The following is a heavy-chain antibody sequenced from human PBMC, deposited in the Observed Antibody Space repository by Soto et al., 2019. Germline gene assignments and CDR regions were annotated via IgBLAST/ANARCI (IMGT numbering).Heavy chain of an antibody. CDR1: GFTFSSYA. CDR3: AKTKMRHYYDSSGLGPLDY. J-gene: IGHJ4*02. V-gene: IGHV3-23*01. D-gene: IGHD3-22*01. CDR2: ISVSGAST. Sequence: GGSLRLSCAASGFTFSSYAISWVRQAPGKGLEWVSAISVSGASTYYADSVKGRFTISRDNSKNTLYLQMNSLRAEDTAVYYCAKTKMRHYYDSSGLGPLDYWGQGTLVTVSS.